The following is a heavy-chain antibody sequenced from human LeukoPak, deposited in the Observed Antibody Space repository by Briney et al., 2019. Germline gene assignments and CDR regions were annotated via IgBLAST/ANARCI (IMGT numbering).Heavy chain of an antibody. Sequence: GASVTVSCKASGYTFTGCYMHWVRQAPGQGLEWMGWINPNSGGTNYAQKFQGRVTMTRDTSISTAYMELSRLRSDDTAVYYCASSHKGAAVEDYWGQGTLVTVSS. CDR2: INPNSGGT. CDR3: ASSHKGAAVEDY. CDR1: GYTFTGCY. J-gene: IGHJ4*02. V-gene: IGHV1-2*02. D-gene: IGHD6-13*01.